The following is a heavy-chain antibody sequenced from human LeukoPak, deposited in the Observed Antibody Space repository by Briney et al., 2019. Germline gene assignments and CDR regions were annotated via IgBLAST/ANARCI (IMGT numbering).Heavy chain of an antibody. CDR2: INHSGST. Sequence: SGTLSLTCTVSSGFISRTTNYWSWIRQPPEKGLEWIGEINHSGSTNYNPSLKSRVTISVDTSKNQFSLKLSSVTAADTAVYYCARSPYSSSKNFDYWGQRTLVTVSS. D-gene: IGHD6-6*01. CDR1: SGFISRTTNY. J-gene: IGHJ4*02. CDR3: ARSPYSSSKNFDY. V-gene: IGHV4-39*07.